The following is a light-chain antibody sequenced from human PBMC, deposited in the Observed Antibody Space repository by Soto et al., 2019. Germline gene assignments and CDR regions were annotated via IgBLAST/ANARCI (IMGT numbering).Light chain of an antibody. CDR2: AAS. Sequence: DIQMTQSPSSLSASVGDRVTITCRASQSISSYLNWYQQKPGKAPKLLIYAASILQSGVPSRFSGSGSGTDFALTISSLQPDDFATYYCQQSYSTPFTFVPGTKVDIK. CDR3: QQSYSTPFT. CDR1: QSISSY. V-gene: IGKV1-39*01. J-gene: IGKJ3*01.